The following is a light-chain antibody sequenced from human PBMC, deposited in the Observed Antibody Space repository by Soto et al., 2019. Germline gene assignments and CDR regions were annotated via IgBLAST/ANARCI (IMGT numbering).Light chain of an antibody. J-gene: IGLJ2*01. Sequence: QSVLTQPPSASGSPGQSATISCTGTSSDVGGYIYVSWYQKHADEAPKLLISDVNKRHSGVPDRFSGSKSGNTASVTVSGLQAEDEADYYCSSYAGSHNYVIFGGGTKLTVL. V-gene: IGLV2-8*01. CDR2: DVN. CDR3: SSYAGSHNYVI. CDR1: SSDVGGYIY.